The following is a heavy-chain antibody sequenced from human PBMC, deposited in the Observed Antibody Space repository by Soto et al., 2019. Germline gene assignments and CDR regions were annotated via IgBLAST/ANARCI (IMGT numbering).Heavy chain of an antibody. CDR2: IYYSGST. Sequence: SETLSLTCTVSGGSISSYYWSWIRQPPGKGLEWIGYIYYSGSTNYNPSLKSRVTISVDTSKNQFSLKLSSVTAADTAVYYCARAGQYYDILTGYEFYYYGMDVWGQGTTVT. V-gene: IGHV4-59*01. CDR3: ARAGQYYDILTGYEFYYYGMDV. D-gene: IGHD3-9*01. CDR1: GGSISSYY. J-gene: IGHJ6*02.